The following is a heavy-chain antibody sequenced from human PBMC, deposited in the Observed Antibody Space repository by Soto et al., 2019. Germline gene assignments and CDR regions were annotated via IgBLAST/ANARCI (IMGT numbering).Heavy chain of an antibody. CDR3: ARDPQLAVAGTFDY. D-gene: IGHD6-19*01. J-gene: IGHJ4*02. Sequence: GGSLRRSCAASGITFSSYSMNWVRQAPGKGLEWVSSISSSSSYIYYADSVKGRFTISRDNAKNSLYLQMNSLRAEDTAVYYCARDPQLAVAGTFDYWGQGTLVTVSS. CDR1: GITFSSYS. V-gene: IGHV3-21*01. CDR2: ISSSSSYI.